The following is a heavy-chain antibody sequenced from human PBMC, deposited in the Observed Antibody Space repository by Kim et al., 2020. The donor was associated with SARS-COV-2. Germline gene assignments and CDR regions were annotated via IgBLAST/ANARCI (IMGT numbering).Heavy chain of an antibody. CDR2: ISSSSSYI. J-gene: IGHJ4*02. D-gene: IGHD6-13*01. CDR3: ARSGVIAAAGTIDY. V-gene: IGHV3-21*01. CDR1: GFTFSSYS. Sequence: GGSLRLSCAASGFTFSSYSMNWVRPAPGKGLEWVSSISSSSSYIYYADSVKGRFTISRDNAKNSLYLQMNSLRAEDTAVYYCARSGVIAAAGTIDYWGQGTLVTVSS.